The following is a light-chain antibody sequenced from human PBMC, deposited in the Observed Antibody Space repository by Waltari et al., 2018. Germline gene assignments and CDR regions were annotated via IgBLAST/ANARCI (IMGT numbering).Light chain of an antibody. CDR3: QSYDSSSRVV. CDR2: EDN. J-gene: IGLJ2*01. Sequence: NFMLTQPHSVSESPGQTVTIFCTRSSGSIANNYAQWYQQPPGSAPTTMIFEDNQTPSGVPYRFSGSIDSSSNSASLTISALKTEDEANYYCQSYDSSSRVVFGGGTKLTVL. V-gene: IGLV6-57*03. CDR1: SGSIANNY.